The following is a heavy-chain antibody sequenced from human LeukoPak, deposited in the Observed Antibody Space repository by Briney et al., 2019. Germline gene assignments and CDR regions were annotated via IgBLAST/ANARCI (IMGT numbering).Heavy chain of an antibody. D-gene: IGHD6-13*01. CDR1: GYTFTSYG. Sequence: RASVKVSCKASGYTFTSYGISWVRQAPGQGLEWMGWISVYNGKTNYAQKFQGRVNMTTDTSTSTAYMELRSLRPDDTAVYYCARGMRYSASWYGPDYWGQGTLVTVSS. V-gene: IGHV1-18*01. CDR2: ISVYNGKT. J-gene: IGHJ4*02. CDR3: ARGMRYSASWYGPDY.